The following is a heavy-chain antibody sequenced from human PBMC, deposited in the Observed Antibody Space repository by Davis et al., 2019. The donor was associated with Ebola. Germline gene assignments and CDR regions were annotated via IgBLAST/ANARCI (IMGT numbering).Heavy chain of an antibody. CDR3: ARGRGPGWFDP. J-gene: IGHJ5*02. Sequence: GGSLRLSCAASGFTFDDYAMSWVRQAPEKGLEWVSSISSSSSYIYYADSVKGRFTISRDNAKNSLYLQMNSLRAEDTAVYYCARGRGPGWFDPWGQGTLVTVSS. V-gene: IGHV3-21*01. CDR2: ISSSSSYI. CDR1: GFTFDDYA.